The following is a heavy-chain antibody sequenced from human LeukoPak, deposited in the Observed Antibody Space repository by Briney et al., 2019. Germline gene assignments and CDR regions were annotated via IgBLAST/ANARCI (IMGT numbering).Heavy chain of an antibody. CDR2: IYYSGST. D-gene: IGHD3-22*01. V-gene: IGHV4-39*01. CDR3: ARQGRLLLQYYFDY. Sequence: PSETLSLTCTVSGGSISSSSYYWGWIRQPPGKGLEWIGSIYYSGSTYYNPSLKSRVTISVDTSKNQFSLKLGSVTAADTAVYYCARQGRLLLQYYFDYWGQGTLVTVSS. J-gene: IGHJ4*02. CDR1: GGSISSSSYY.